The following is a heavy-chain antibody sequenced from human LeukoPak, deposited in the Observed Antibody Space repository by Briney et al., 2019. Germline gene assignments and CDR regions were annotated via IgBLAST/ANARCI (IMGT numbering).Heavy chain of an antibody. V-gene: IGHV3-33*01. CDR1: GFTFSSYG. D-gene: IGHD2-15*01. CDR3: ARMRCSGGSCYYYYYGMDV. CDR2: IWYDGSNK. J-gene: IGHJ6*04. Sequence: GSLRLSCAASGFTFSSYGMHWVRPAPGKGLAWVAVIWYDGSNKYYADSVKGRFTISRDNSKNTLYLQMNSLRAEDTAVYYCARMRCSGGSCYYYYYGMDVWGKGTTVTVSS.